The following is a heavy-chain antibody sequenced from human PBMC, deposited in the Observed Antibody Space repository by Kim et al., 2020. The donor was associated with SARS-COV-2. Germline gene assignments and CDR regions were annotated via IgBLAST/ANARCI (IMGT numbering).Heavy chain of an antibody. CDR3: ARDQLPFIAAAGTPDYYYYYGMDV. Sequence: GGSLRLSCAASGFTFSSYWMHWVRQAPGKGLVWVSRINSDGSSTSYADSVKGRFTISRDNAKNTLYLQMNSLRAEDTAVYYCARDQLPFIAAAGTPDYYYYYGMDVWGQGTTVTVSS. CDR2: INSDGSST. J-gene: IGHJ6*02. V-gene: IGHV3-74*01. CDR1: GFTFSSYW. D-gene: IGHD6-13*01.